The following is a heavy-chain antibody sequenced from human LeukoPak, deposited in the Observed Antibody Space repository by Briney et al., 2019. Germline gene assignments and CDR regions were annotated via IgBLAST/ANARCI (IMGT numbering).Heavy chain of an antibody. Sequence: SETLSLTCAVSGYSISSGYYWGWIRQPPGKGLEWIGSIYHSGSTYYNPSPKSRVTISVDTSKNQFSLKLSSVTAADTAVYYCARQNQGYCSGGSCSDFDYWGQGTLVTVPS. CDR3: ARQNQGYCSGGSCSDFDY. V-gene: IGHV4-38-2*01. J-gene: IGHJ4*02. CDR2: IYHSGST. D-gene: IGHD2-15*01. CDR1: GYSISSGYY.